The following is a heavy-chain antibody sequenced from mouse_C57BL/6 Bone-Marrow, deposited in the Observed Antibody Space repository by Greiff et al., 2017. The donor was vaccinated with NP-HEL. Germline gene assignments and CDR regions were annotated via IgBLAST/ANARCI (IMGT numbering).Heavy chain of an antibody. D-gene: IGHD2-4*01. CDR3: ARDDYGLG. CDR1: GFTFSSYA. CDR2: ISDGGSYT. Sequence: EVQRVESGGGLVKPGGSLKLSCAASGFTFSSYAMSWVRQTPEKRLEWVATISDGGSYTYYPDNVKGRFTISRDNAKNNLYLQMSHLKSEDTAMYYCARDDYGLGGGQGTLVTVSA. J-gene: IGHJ3*01. V-gene: IGHV5-4*01.